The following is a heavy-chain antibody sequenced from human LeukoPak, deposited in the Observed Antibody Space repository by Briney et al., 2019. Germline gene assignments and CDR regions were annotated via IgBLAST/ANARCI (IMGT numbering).Heavy chain of an antibody. CDR1: GFTFSNYA. CDR2: ISVSGGST. V-gene: IGHV3-23*01. Sequence: GGSLRLSCAASGFTFSNYAMSWVRQAPGKGLEWVLAISVSGGSTYYADSVKGRFTISRDNSKNTLYLQMNSLRAEDTAVYYCARLLGYCSSNSCYKTPYFDYWGQGTLVTVSS. D-gene: IGHD2-2*02. CDR3: ARLLGYCSSNSCYKTPYFDY. J-gene: IGHJ4*02.